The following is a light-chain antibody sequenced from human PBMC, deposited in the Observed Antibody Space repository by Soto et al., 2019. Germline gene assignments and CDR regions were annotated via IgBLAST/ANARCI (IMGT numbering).Light chain of an antibody. Sequence: STGKKANSAGKTSQSVSILSAWYQQKPGQAPRLLIYDASNRATGIPARFSGSGSGTDFTLTISSLEHEDFAVYYYHQRYDWPPMGFDYGTLLEIK. CDR1: QSVSIL. CDR2: DAS. V-gene: IGKV3-11*01. CDR3: HQRYDWPPMG. J-gene: IGKJ5*01.